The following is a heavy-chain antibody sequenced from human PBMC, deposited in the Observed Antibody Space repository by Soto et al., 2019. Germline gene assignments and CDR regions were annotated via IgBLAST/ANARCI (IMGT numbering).Heavy chain of an antibody. D-gene: IGHD6-13*01. V-gene: IGHV4-4*02. Sequence: PSETLSLTCAVSGGAISRSNSWSWVRQPPGKGLEWIGEIYHSGSTNYNPSLKSRVTISVDKSKNQFSLKLSSVTAADTAVYYRERAAMGGSSWPFDYWGQGTLVTVSS. CDR3: ERAAMGGSSWPFDY. CDR2: IYHSGST. J-gene: IGHJ4*02. CDR1: GGAISRSNS.